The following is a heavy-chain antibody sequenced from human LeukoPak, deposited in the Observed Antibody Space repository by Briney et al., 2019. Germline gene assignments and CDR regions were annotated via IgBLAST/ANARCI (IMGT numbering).Heavy chain of an antibody. CDR1: GFTFSNYW. CDR3: ASWGGRGYRNGYDY. CDR2: IKQDGSEK. V-gene: IGHV3-7*01. D-gene: IGHD5-18*01. J-gene: IGHJ4*02. Sequence: GGSLRLSCAASGFTFSNYWMSWVRQAPGKGLEWVANIKQDGSEKYYVDSVKGRFTISRDNAKNSLHLQMNSLRAEDTAVYYCASWGGRGYRNGYDYWGQGTLVTVSS.